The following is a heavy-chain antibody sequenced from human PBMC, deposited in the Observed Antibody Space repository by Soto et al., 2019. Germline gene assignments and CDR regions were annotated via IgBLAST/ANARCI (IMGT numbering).Heavy chain of an antibody. CDR3: AKDIVVVPAAEGPFDY. D-gene: IGHD2-2*01. Sequence: GGSLRLSCAASGFTFSSYAMSWVRQAPGKGLEWVSAISGSGGSTYYADSVKGRFTISRDNSKNTLYLQMNSLRAEDTAVDYCAKDIVVVPAAEGPFDYWGQGTLVTVSS. CDR1: GFTFSSYA. J-gene: IGHJ4*02. V-gene: IGHV3-23*01. CDR2: ISGSGGST.